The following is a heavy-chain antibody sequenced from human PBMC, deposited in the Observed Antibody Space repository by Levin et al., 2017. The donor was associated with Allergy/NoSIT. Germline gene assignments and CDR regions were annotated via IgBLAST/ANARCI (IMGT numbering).Heavy chain of an antibody. CDR1: GVTFSKYT. J-gene: IGHJ4*02. Sequence: ASVKVSCTASGVTFSKYTLTWVRLAPGQGLDWMGGIAPSIGTPNYAQNFQGRVTITADESTSTTYMDLRGLRSEDTAVYYCATLRYISGGYYFEYWGQGTLVSVSS. CDR3: ATLRYISGGYYFEY. CDR2: IAPSIGTP. V-gene: IGHV1-69*13. D-gene: IGHD1-26*01.